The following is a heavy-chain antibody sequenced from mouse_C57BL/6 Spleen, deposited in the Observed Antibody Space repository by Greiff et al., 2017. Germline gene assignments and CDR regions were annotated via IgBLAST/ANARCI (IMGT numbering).Heavy chain of an antibody. CDR2: IYPGDGDT. J-gene: IGHJ2*01. D-gene: IGHD1-1*01. Sequence: QVQLQQSGAELVKPGASVKISCKASGYAFSSYWMNWVKQRPGKGLEWIGQIYPGDGDTNYNGKFKGKATLTADKSSSTAYMQLSSLTSEDSAVXFCARSPYCNCSSPMDYRGQGTTLTVSS. CDR3: ARSPYCNCSSPMDY. CDR1: GYAFSSYW. V-gene: IGHV1-80*01.